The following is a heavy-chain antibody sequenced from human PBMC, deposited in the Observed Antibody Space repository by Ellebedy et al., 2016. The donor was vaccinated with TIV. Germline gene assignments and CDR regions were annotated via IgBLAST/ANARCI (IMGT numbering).Heavy chain of an antibody. V-gene: IGHV3-30*03. J-gene: IGHJ4*02. Sequence: GESLKISCAASGFTFSSYGMPWVRQAPGKGLEWMAVISYDGSNKYYADSVKGRFTISRDNSKNTLYLQMNSLRAEDTAVYYCAREVYTGTPHNYFDSWGQGTLVTVSS. D-gene: IGHD1-26*01. CDR3: AREVYTGTPHNYFDS. CDR1: GFTFSSYG. CDR2: ISYDGSNK.